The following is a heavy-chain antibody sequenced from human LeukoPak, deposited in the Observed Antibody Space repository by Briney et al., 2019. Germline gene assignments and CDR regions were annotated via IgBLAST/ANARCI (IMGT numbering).Heavy chain of an antibody. CDR2: ISAYNGNT. CDR3: ARDFLRSYYYDSSGYYPIDY. J-gene: IGHJ4*02. V-gene: IGHV1-18*01. D-gene: IGHD3-22*01. Sequence: ASVKVSCKASGYTFTSYGISWVRQAPGQVLEWMGWISAYNGNTNYAQKLQGRVTMTTDTSTSTAYMELRSLRSDDTAVYYCARDFLRSYYYDSSGYYPIDYWGQGTLVTVSS. CDR1: GYTFTSYG.